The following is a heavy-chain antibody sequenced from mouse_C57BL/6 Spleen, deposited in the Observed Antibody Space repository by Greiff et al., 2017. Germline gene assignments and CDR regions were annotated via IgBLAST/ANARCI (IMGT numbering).Heavy chain of an antibody. D-gene: IGHD1-1*02. V-gene: IGHV1-9*01. CDR3: ARRGALWSFDY. Sequence: VQLQQSGAELMKPGASVKLSCKATGYTFTGYWLEWVKQRPGNGLEWIGEILPGSGSTNYNEKFKGKAAFTADTSSNTAYMQLSRLTTEDSAIYYRARRGALWSFDYWGQGTTLTVSS. CDR2: ILPGSGST. CDR1: GYTFTGYW. J-gene: IGHJ2*01.